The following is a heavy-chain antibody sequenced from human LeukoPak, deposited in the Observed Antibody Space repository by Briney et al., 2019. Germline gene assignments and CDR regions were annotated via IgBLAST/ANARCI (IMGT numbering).Heavy chain of an antibody. V-gene: IGHV4-59*01. CDR2: IYYSGST. Sequence: SETLSLTCTVSGGSISSYYWSWIRQPPGKGLEWIGYIYYSGSTNYKPSLKSRVTISVDTSKNQFSLKLSSVTAADTAVYYCARLGPSFLDYWGQGTLVTVSS. J-gene: IGHJ4*02. CDR1: GGSISSYY. D-gene: IGHD3-10*01. CDR3: ARLGPSFLDY.